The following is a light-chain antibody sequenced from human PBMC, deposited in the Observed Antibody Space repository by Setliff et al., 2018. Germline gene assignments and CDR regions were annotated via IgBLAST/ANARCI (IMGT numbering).Light chain of an antibody. Sequence: QSVPAQPAAVSGSPGQSITISCTGTSSDVGGYDYVSWYQQHPGKAPKLMIYEVSKRPSGVSDRFSGSKSGNTASLTISGLQAEDEADYYCLSYTSKTTHALFGGGTKVTVL. CDR3: LSYTSKTTHAL. CDR1: SSDVGGYDY. J-gene: IGLJ2*01. V-gene: IGLV2-14*03. CDR2: EVS.